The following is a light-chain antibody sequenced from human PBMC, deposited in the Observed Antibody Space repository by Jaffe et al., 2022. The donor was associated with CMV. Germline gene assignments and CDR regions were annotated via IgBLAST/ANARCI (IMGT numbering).Light chain of an antibody. CDR3: QQSYSTPPVT. CDR2: GAS. Sequence: DIQMTQSPSSLSASVGDRIAITCRASETINNYLNWYQQKPGKAPKLLISGASNLQGGVPSRFSGSGSGTDFTLTISSLQPEDVAIYYCQQSYSTPPVTFGQGTRLDIK. V-gene: IGKV1-39*01. J-gene: IGKJ5*01. CDR1: ETINNY.